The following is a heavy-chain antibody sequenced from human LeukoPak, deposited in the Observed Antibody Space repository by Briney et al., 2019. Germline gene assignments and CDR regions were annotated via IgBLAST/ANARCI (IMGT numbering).Heavy chain of an antibody. CDR2: IGYDGVKT. J-gene: IGHJ4*02. V-gene: IGHV3-23*01. Sequence: PGGSLRLSCAASGFTFSTYAMSWVRQAPGKGLEWVSTIGYDGVKTYYADFVRGRFTISRDNSKNTLFLQMNRLRAEDTAVYYCGKTVTIDSWGQGTLVTVSS. CDR3: GKTVTIDS. D-gene: IGHD4-17*01. CDR1: GFTFSTYA.